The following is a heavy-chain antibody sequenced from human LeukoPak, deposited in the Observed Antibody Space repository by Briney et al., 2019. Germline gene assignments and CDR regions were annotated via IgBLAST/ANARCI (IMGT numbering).Heavy chain of an antibody. V-gene: IGHV5-51*01. D-gene: IGHD2-15*01. J-gene: IGHJ3*02. Sequence: GESLKISCKGSGYSFTSYWIGWVRQMPGKGLEWMGIIYPGDSDTRYSPSFQGQVTISADKSISTAYLQWISLKASDTAMYYCARTAMGDCSGGSCYSDNALDIWGQGTMVTVSS. CDR2: IYPGDSDT. CDR1: GYSFTSYW. CDR3: ARTAMGDCSGGSCYSDNALDI.